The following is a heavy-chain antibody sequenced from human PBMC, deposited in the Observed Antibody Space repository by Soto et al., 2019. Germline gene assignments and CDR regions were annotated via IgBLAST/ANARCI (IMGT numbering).Heavy chain of an antibody. V-gene: IGHV4-4*02. J-gene: IGHJ3*01. CDR1: GDSITNTNW. D-gene: IGHD1-7*01. CDR3: ARDRINGTTHAFEV. CDR2: IYHNGRT. Sequence: PSETLSLTCAVSGDSITNTNWWTWVRQPPGKGLEWIGEIYHNGRTNYNPSLKSRVTISVDTSNNYFSLRLTSLTAADTAMYYCARDRINGTTHAFEVWGQGTMVTVSS.